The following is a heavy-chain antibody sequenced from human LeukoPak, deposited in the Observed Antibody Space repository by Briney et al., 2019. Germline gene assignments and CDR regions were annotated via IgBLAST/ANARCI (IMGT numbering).Heavy chain of an antibody. CDR1: GYTFTSYY. CDR2: IKPSGGST. Sequence: KVSCKASGYTFTSYYMHWVRQAPGQGLEWMGIIKPSGGSTSYAQKFQGRVTMTSDTSTSTVYMELSSLRSEDTAVYYCARGPIPGTFDYWGQGTLVTVSS. D-gene: IGHD3/OR15-3a*01. V-gene: IGHV1-46*03. CDR3: ARGPIPGTFDY. J-gene: IGHJ4*02.